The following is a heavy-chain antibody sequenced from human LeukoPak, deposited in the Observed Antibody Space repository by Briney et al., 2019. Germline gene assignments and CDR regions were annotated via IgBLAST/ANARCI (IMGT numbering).Heavy chain of an antibody. CDR1: GGPVSNYY. Sequence: SETLSLTCSVSGGPVSNYYWSWIRQPPGKGLEWIGYVYYTGSTNYNPSLKSRVTMFEDKSKNQFSLRLYSVTVADTAVYYCARHFAYSSSSYFDYWGQGSLVTVSS. J-gene: IGHJ4*02. CDR2: VYYTGST. CDR3: ARHFAYSSSSYFDY. V-gene: IGHV4-59*08. D-gene: IGHD6-6*01.